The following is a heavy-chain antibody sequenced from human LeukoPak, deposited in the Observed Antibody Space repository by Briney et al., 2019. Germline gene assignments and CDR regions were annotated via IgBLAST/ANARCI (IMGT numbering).Heavy chain of an antibody. J-gene: IGHJ4*02. CDR2: IYYSGST. V-gene: IGHV4-39*01. Sequence: SETLSLTCTVSGGSISSSSYYWGWIRQPPGKGLEWIGSIYYSGSTYSNPSLKSRVTISVDTSKNRISLKLSSVTAADTAVYYCASKNYYDSSGYFNYWGQGTLVTVSS. D-gene: IGHD3-22*01. CDR1: GGSISSSSYY. CDR3: ASKNYYDSSGYFNY.